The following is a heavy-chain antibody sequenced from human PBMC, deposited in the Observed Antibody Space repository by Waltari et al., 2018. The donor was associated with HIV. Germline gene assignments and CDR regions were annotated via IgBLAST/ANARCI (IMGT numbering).Heavy chain of an antibody. CDR1: GFTFSSHW. Sequence: EVQLVETGGELVQSGGSLRLSCAASGFTFSSHWMHWVRQAPGKGRVWVSRINSDGGDVNYADFAKGRFTISRDNAKNTLFLQMNSLRVDDTGIYFCTRDDYDFWSGSRRDFYYGMDVWGQGTTVSVSS. D-gene: IGHD3-3*01. V-gene: IGHV3-74*01. CDR3: TRDDYDFWSGSRRDFYYGMDV. J-gene: IGHJ6*02. CDR2: INSDGGDV.